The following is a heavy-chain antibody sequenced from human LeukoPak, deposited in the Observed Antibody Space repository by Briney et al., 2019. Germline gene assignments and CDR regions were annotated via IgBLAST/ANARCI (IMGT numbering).Heavy chain of an antibody. CDR1: GFTFSSYS. J-gene: IGHJ4*02. Sequence: GGSLRLSCAASGFTFSSYSMNWVRQAPGKGLEWVSSISSSSSYIYYADSVKGRFTISRDNAKNSLYLQMNSLRAEDTAVYYCARDLPSIAARFGLFDYWGQGTLVTVPS. CDR2: ISSSSSYI. V-gene: IGHV3-21*01. D-gene: IGHD6-6*01. CDR3: ARDLPSIAARFGLFDY.